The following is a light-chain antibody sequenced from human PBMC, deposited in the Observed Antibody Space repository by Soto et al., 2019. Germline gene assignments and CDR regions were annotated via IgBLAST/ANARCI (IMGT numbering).Light chain of an antibody. J-gene: IGKJ2*03. Sequence: IVLTQSPDTLSLSPGERATLYCRASRSVSSSYLAWYQHKAGQAPRLLISGASNRATDIPDRFSGSESGTDFTLTISRLEPEDFAVYYCQQRSTWPPFSFGQGTKLEIK. CDR3: QQRSTWPPFS. CDR1: RSVSSSY. V-gene: IGKV3D-20*02. CDR2: GAS.